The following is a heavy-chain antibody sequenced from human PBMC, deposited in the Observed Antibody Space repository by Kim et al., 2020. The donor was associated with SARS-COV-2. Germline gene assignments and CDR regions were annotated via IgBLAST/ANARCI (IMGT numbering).Heavy chain of an antibody. CDR1: GFTFDDYA. CDR2: ISWNSGSI. CDR3: ANDLNYYDSSGTFDP. J-gene: IGHJ5*02. Sequence: GGSLRLSCAASGFTFDDYAMHWVRQAPGKGLEWVSGISWNSGSIGYADSVKGRFTISRDNAKNSLYLQMNSLRAEDTALYYCANDLNYYDSSGTFDPWGQGTLVTVSS. D-gene: IGHD3-22*01. V-gene: IGHV3-9*01.